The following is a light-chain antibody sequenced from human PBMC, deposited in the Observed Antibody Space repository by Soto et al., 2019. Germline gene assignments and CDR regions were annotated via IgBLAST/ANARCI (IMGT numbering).Light chain of an antibody. Sequence: VLTQPASVSASPGQSITSCCTGTSNDIGTYNLVSWYQHYAGKAPELMIYEGIKRPSGVSNRFSGSKSGNTAFLTISGLQAEDEADYYCCSYAGSGTDNYVFGSGTKVTVL. CDR3: CSYAGSGTDNYV. V-gene: IGLV2-23*01. CDR1: SNDIGTYNL. J-gene: IGLJ1*01. CDR2: EGI.